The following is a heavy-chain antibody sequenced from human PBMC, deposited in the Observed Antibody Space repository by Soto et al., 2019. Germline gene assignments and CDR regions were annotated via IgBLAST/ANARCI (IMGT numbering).Heavy chain of an antibody. CDR1: QYTFSNYY. D-gene: IGHD6-19*01. CDR2: INNGGGT. J-gene: IGHJ4*02. CDR3: ATSSDWSPLLDY. Sequence: QVQLVQSGAEVTKPGASVKVSCKASQYTFSNYYLHWVRQAPGQRPEWMGWINNGGGTIYAQDFQGRLTLTRDTSITTAYMELSRLSSDDTAFYYCATSSDWSPLLDYWGQGTLVAVSS. V-gene: IGHV1-2*02.